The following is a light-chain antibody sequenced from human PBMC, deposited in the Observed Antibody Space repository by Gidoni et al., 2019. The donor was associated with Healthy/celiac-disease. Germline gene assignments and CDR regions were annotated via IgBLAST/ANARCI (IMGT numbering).Light chain of an antibody. CDR3: QAWDSSTVV. CDR1: KLGDKY. V-gene: IGLV3-1*01. J-gene: IGLJ2*01. CDR2: QDS. Sequence: SYELTQLPSLSVSPGQTARITCSGDKLGDKYACWYQQKPGQSPVLVIYQDSKRPSGIPERFSGSNSGNTATLTISGTQAMDEADYYCQAWDSSTVVFGGGTKLTVL.